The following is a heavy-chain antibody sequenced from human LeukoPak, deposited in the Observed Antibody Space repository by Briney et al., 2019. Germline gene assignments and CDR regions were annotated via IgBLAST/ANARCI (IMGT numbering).Heavy chain of an antibody. V-gene: IGHV3-21*01. CDR3: ARVESDTAMVNY. CDR2: ISSSSSYI. D-gene: IGHD5-18*01. J-gene: IGHJ4*02. CDR1: GFTFSSYS. Sequence: PGRSLRLSCAASGFTFSSYSMNWVRQAPGKGLEWVSSISSSSSYIYYADSVKGRFTISRDNAKNSLYLQMNSLRAEDTAVYYCARVESDTAMVNYWGQGTLVTVSS.